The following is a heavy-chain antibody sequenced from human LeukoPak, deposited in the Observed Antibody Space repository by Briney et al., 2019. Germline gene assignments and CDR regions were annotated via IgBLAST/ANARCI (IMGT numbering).Heavy chain of an antibody. V-gene: IGHV3-30*02. J-gene: IGHJ4*02. CDR1: GFMFSSYG. Sequence: PGRSLRLSCVASGFMFSSYGMHWVRQAPGKGLEWVAFIRYDGSNKYYADSVKGRFTISRDNSKNTPYLQMNSLRAEDTAVYYCAKGIDAYDSSGYYYAADYWGQGTLVTVSS. CDR2: IRYDGSNK. D-gene: IGHD3-22*01. CDR3: AKGIDAYDSSGYYYAADY.